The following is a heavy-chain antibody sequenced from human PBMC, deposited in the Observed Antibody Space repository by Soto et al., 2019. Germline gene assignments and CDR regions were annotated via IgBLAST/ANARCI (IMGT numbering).Heavy chain of an antibody. V-gene: IGHV1-2*02. CDR3: ARVRSRGTAAFYYQDTLDV. CDR1: GYTFTDYF. Sequence: ASVRVSCKASGYTFTDYFIHWVRQAPGQGLEWMGWINPNSGVAKDAQRFQGRVIMTRDTSISTAYMELSRLRPDDTAMYYCARVRSRGTAAFYYQDTLDVWGQGPMVTVSS. D-gene: IGHD1-26*01. J-gene: IGHJ3*01. CDR2: INPNSGVA.